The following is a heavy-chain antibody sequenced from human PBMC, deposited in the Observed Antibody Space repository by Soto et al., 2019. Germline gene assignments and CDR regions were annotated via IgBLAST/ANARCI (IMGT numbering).Heavy chain of an antibody. CDR1: GGSIRDHF. D-gene: IGHD4-17*01. CDR2: IYYSGRT. Sequence: QVQLQESGPGLVKPSETLSLTCTVSGGSIRDHFWTWIRQPPGKGLEWIGYIYYSGRTNYNPSLKSRVSISVDTSKNHFSLQLRSVTAADTAVYYCARVGGDDFGDSGGFDYWGQGTLVTVSS. V-gene: IGHV4-59*11. J-gene: IGHJ4*02. CDR3: ARVGGDDFGDSGGFDY.